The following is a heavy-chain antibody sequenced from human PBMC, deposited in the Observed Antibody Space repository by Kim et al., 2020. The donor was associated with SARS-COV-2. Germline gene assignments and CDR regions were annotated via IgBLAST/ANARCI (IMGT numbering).Heavy chain of an antibody. D-gene: IGHD3-22*01. V-gene: IGHV3-48*03. CDR3: ARFGHINYYDGSGPKYWGDS. CDR2: ICSSGSTI. CDR1: GFTFSSYE. Sequence: GGSLRLSCAASGFTFSSYEMNWVRQAPGKGLEWVSYICSSGSTIYYADSVKGRFTISRDNAKNSLYLQMNSLRAEDTAVYYCARFGHINYYDGSGPKYWGDSCGQGSLVTLSS. J-gene: IGHJ4*02.